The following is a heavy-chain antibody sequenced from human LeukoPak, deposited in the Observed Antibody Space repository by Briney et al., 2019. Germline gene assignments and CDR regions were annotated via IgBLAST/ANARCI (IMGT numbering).Heavy chain of an antibody. Sequence: SVKVSCKASGGTFSNYAINWVRQAPGQGLEWMGGIIPIFGTAHYSQKFQGRVTITAVDSMNTAYMELSSLRSDDTAVYYCARGWLAETTVVTPYNYWGPGTLVTVSS. CDR3: ARGWLAETTVVTPYNY. V-gene: IGHV1-69*13. CDR1: GGTFSNYA. J-gene: IGHJ4*02. D-gene: IGHD4-23*01. CDR2: IIPIFGTA.